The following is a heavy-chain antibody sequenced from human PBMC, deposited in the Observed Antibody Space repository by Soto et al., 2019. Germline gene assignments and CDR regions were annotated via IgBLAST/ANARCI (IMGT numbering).Heavy chain of an antibody. CDR2: IYYSGST. D-gene: IGHD3-16*01. CDR1: GGSISSYY. V-gene: IGHV4-59*01. J-gene: IGHJ4*02. Sequence: QVQLQESGPGLVKPSETLSLTCTVSGGSISSYYWSWIRQPPGKGLEWIGYIYYSGSTNYNPSLTSRVTISVDTSKTQFSLKLSSVTAADPAVYYCARVWGYAFDYWGQGTLVTVSS. CDR3: ARVWGYAFDY.